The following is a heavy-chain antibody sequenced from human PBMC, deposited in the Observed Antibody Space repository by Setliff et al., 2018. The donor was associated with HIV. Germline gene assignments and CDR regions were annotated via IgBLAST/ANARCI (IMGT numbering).Heavy chain of an antibody. V-gene: IGHV3-7*01. CDR3: TKDHLSGWASDC. CDR2: IKQDGSEE. CDR1: GFTFSNYG. J-gene: IGHJ4*02. Sequence: GGSLRLSCAASGFTFSNYGMHWVRQAPGKGLEWVAKIKQDGSEEYYVDSVKGRFTISRDNAKNSVYLQMNSLRVEDTAMYYCTKDHLSGWASDCWGQGTLVTVSS. D-gene: IGHD6-19*01.